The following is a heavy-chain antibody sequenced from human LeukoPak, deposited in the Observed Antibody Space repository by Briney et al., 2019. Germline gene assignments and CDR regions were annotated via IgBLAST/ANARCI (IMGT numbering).Heavy chain of an antibody. Sequence: SETLSLTCTVSGGSISSYYWSWSRQPPGKGLEWIGYIYYSGSTNYNPSLKSRVTISVDTSKNQFSLKLSSVTAADTAVYYCARGPGIAAAGNFDYWGQGTLVTVSS. CDR3: ARGPGIAAAGNFDY. D-gene: IGHD6-13*01. CDR2: IYYSGST. CDR1: GGSISSYY. J-gene: IGHJ4*02. V-gene: IGHV4-59*12.